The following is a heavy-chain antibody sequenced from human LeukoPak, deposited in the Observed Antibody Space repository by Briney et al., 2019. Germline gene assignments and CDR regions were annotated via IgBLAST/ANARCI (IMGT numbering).Heavy chain of an antibody. CDR2: IASDGSST. V-gene: IGHV3-74*01. Sequence: GGSLRLSCAASGLTFSSYWMNWVRQAPGKGLVWVSRIASDGSSTTYADSVKGRFSISRDNAKNTLYLQMNSLGDEDTAVYYCTRGRGDYWGQGTLVTVSS. CDR1: GLTFSSYW. D-gene: IGHD3-10*01. CDR3: TRGRGDY. J-gene: IGHJ4*02.